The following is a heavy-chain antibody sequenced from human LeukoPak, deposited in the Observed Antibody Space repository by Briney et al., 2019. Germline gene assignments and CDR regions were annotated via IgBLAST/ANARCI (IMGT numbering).Heavy chain of an antibody. V-gene: IGHV4-39*07. CDR3: ARDSTTAVAGRLWFDP. D-gene: IGHD6-19*01. CDR2: VYYTGTA. CDR1: GGSITSGSYY. J-gene: IGHJ5*02. Sequence: SETLSLTCSVSGGSITSGSYYWGWIRQAPGTGLQWIGSVYYTGTAYYHPSLKSRVTISVDTSKNQFSLKLRSVTAADTALYYCARDSTTAVAGRLWFDPWGPGTLVTVSS.